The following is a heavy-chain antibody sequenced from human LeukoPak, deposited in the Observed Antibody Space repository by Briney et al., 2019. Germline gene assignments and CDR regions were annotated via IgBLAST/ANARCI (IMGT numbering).Heavy chain of an antibody. CDR3: ARQTGHRGYSYLEAFDI. J-gene: IGHJ3*02. D-gene: IGHD5-18*01. CDR2: IIPIFGTA. Sequence: EASVKVSCKASGGTFSSYAISWVRQAPGQGLEWMGRIIPIFGTANYAQKFQGRVTITTDESTSTAYTELSSLRSEDTAVYYCARQTGHRGYSYLEAFDIWGQGTMVTVSS. V-gene: IGHV1-69*05. CDR1: GGTFSSYA.